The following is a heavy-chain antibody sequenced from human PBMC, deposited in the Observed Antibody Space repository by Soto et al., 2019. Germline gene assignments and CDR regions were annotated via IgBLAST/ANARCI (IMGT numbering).Heavy chain of an antibody. CDR3: ARRGDSSGYLDY. V-gene: IGHV5-51*01. Sequence: GESLKISCEGSGYTFTKYWISWVRQMPGKGLEWMGIIYPGDSDTRYSPSFQGQVTISADKSISTAYLQWSSLKASDTAMYYCARRGDSSGYLDYWGQGILVTVPQ. J-gene: IGHJ4*02. CDR2: IYPGDSDT. CDR1: GYTFTKYW. D-gene: IGHD3-22*01.